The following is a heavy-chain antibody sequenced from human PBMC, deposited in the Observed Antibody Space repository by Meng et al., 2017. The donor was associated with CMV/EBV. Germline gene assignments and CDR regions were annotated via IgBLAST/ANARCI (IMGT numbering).Heavy chain of an antibody. CDR2: INHRGST. J-gene: IGHJ6*02. Sequence: SETLSLTCAVYGGSFSGYYWSWIRQPPGKGLEWIGEINHRGSTNYNPSLKSRVTISVDTSKNQFSLKLSSVTAADTAVYYCARGQGDFWSGYSVYYYYGMDVWGQGTTVTVSS. D-gene: IGHD3-3*01. CDR3: ARGQGDFWSGYSVYYYYGMDV. CDR1: GGSFSGYY. V-gene: IGHV4-34*01.